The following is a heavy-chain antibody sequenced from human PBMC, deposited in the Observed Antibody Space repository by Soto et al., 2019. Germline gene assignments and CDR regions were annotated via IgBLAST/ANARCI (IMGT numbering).Heavy chain of an antibody. V-gene: IGHV4-39*01. CDR2: ISYSDGS. D-gene: IGHD2-8*01. Sequence: QLQLQESGPGLVKASETLSLTCTVSGGSISTRDSISTRSFYWGWMRQPPGKGLQWIASISYSDGSFYNSSLTSLLTISVDTSKNQFALILRSVTAADTAVYYWASHRTFWPFDSWGQGTVVTFSS. CDR3: ASHRTFWPFDS. CDR1: GGSISTRDSISTRSFY. J-gene: IGHJ4*02.